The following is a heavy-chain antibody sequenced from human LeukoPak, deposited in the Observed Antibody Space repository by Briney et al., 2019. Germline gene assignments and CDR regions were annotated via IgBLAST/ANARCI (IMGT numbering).Heavy chain of an antibody. Sequence: ASVKVSCKASGYTFTSYDINWVRQATGQGLEWMGWMNPNSGNTGYAQKFQGRVTMTRNTSISTAYMELSSLRSEDTAVYYCARAGYSSGYYQVLGYYYYYYYMDVWGKGTTVTISS. CDR1: GYTFTSYD. J-gene: IGHJ6*03. D-gene: IGHD3-22*01. CDR2: MNPNSGNT. V-gene: IGHV1-8*01. CDR3: ARAGYSSGYYQVLGYYYYYYYMDV.